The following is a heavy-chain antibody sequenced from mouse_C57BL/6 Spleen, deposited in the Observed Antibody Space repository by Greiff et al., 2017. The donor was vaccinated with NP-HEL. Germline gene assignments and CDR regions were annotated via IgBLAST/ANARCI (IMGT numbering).Heavy chain of an antibody. CDR3: AIRGELYYGSSPWFAY. V-gene: IGHV1-74*01. Sequence: QVQLKQPGAELVKPGASVKVSCKASGYTFTSYWMHWVKQRPGQGLEWIGRIHPSDSDTNYNQKFKGKARLTVDKSSSTAYMQLRSLTSEDSAVYYCAIRGELYYGSSPWFAYWGQGTLVTVSA. CDR2: IHPSDSDT. J-gene: IGHJ3*01. CDR1: GYTFTSYW. D-gene: IGHD1-1*01.